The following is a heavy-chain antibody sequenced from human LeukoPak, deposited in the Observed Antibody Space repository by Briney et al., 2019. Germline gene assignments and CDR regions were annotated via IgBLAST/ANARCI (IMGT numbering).Heavy chain of an antibody. V-gene: IGHV3-33*01. D-gene: IGHD4-17*01. CDR1: GFTFSTHG. Sequence: GRSLRLSCAASGFTFSTHGMHWVRQAPGKGLEWVAVIWYDGNNKYYADSVKGRFTISRDSSKNTMYLQMNSLRAEDTAVYYCAREHTTVTSLLDYWGQGTLVTVSS. J-gene: IGHJ4*02. CDR2: IWYDGNNK. CDR3: AREHTTVTSLLDY.